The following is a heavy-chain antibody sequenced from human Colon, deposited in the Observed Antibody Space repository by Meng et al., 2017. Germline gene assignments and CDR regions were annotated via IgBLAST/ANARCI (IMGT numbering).Heavy chain of an antibody. J-gene: IGHJ6*02. Sequence: ASAKVSCKASGYSFTSYAISWIRQAAGQGLEWMGWISAHNGNTHYAQSLQGRVTLTTDTSTSTAYMEVRSRRSDDTAVYYCMTTALTADYYYYGKDVWGQGTTVTVSS. D-gene: IGHD1-14*01. V-gene: IGHV1-18*01. CDR1: GYSFTSYA. CDR3: MTTALTADYYYYGKDV. CDR2: ISAHNGNT.